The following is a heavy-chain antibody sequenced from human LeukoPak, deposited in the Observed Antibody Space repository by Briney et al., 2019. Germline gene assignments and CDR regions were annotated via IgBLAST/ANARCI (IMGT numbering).Heavy chain of an antibody. CDR2: ISAYNGNT. CDR1: GYTFTSYG. J-gene: IGHJ3*02. D-gene: IGHD1-26*01. CDR3: ARPTSSWYSGSYGAFDI. Sequence: ASVKVSCKASGYTFTSYGISWVRQAPGQGLEWMGWISAYNGNTNYAQKLQGRVTMTTDTSTSTAYMELRSLRSDDTAVYYCARPTSSWYSGSYGAFDIWGQGTMVTVSS. V-gene: IGHV1-18*01.